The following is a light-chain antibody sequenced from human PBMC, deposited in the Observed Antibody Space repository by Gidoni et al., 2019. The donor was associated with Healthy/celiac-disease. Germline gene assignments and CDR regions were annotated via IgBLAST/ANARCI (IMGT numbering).Light chain of an antibody. Sequence: EIVLTQSPATLSLSPGERATLSCSTSQSVSSYFAWYQQKPGQAPRLLLYEASNRATGIPARFSGSGSGTDFTRTISSLEPEDFAVYYCQQRSNWPLTFGGXTKVEIK. CDR2: EAS. V-gene: IGKV3-11*01. CDR1: QSVSSY. J-gene: IGKJ4*01. CDR3: QQRSNWPLT.